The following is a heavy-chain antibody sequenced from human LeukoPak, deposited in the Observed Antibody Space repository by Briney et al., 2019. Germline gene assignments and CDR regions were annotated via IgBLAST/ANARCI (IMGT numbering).Heavy chain of an antibody. Sequence: GGSLRLSCAASGFTFNDYAMSWVRQSPATGLEWVSAVSDTGNSTFYADALMGRFTISRDNSKNTLFLQMNDLRIDDTAVYYCAKGDSSGNWFDAWGQGTLVSVSS. CDR1: GFTFNDYA. D-gene: IGHD6-19*01. V-gene: IGHV3-23*01. CDR2: VSDTGNST. J-gene: IGHJ5*02. CDR3: AKGDSSGNWFDA.